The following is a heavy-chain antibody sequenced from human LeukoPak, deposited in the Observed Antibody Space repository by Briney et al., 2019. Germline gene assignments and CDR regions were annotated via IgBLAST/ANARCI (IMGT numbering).Heavy chain of an antibody. V-gene: IGHV3-30-3*01. Sequence: GGSLRLSCAASGFTFSSYAMHWVRQAPGKGLEWVAVISYDGSNKYYADSVKGRFTISRDNSKNTLYLQMNSLRAEDTAVYYCAKYWDHWGQGTLVTVSS. CDR3: AKYWDH. D-gene: IGHD2-8*02. CDR2: ISYDGSNK. CDR1: GFTFSSYA. J-gene: IGHJ4*02.